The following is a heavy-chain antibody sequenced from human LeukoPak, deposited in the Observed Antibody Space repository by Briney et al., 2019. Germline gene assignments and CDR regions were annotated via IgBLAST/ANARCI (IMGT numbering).Heavy chain of an antibody. Sequence: GWSLRLSCAASGFTFHDHDMDWVRQAPGKGLEWIGRAKNKAQRYTTQYAAPVSGRFTIAREDPKSTLSLQMNSLKSEDTAVYYCARGLSGAPRDWGQGTLVTVSS. V-gene: IGHV3-72*01. CDR1: GFTFHDHD. CDR2: AKNKAQRYTT. CDR3: ARGLSGAPRD. D-gene: IGHD6-19*01. J-gene: IGHJ4*02.